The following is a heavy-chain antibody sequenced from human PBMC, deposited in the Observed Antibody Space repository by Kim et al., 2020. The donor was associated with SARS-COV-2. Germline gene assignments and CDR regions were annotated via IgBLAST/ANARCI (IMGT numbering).Heavy chain of an antibody. D-gene: IGHD3-22*01. V-gene: IGHV4-59*08. CDR3: ARHAVDYYDSSGYYYFDY. J-gene: IGHJ4*02. Sequence: KCRVTRSVDTSKNQFSLKLSSVTAADTAVYYCARHAVDYYDSSGYYYFDYWGQGTLVTVSS.